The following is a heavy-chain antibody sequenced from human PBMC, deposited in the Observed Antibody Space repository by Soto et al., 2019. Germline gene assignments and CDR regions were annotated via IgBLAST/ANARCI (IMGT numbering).Heavy chain of an antibody. CDR3: AGFVVPASRNSDFDY. CDR1: GISVSTSDYY. J-gene: IGHJ4*02. CDR2: IYYSGST. D-gene: IGHD2-15*01. Sequence: PSETLSLTCTVSGISVSTSDYYWGWVRQPPGKGLDWIGNIYYSGSTLYNPSLRSRVPLSVDTSKNQFSLRLNSVTVADTAVYFCAGFVVPASRNSDFDYWGQGTLVTVSS. V-gene: IGHV4-39*01.